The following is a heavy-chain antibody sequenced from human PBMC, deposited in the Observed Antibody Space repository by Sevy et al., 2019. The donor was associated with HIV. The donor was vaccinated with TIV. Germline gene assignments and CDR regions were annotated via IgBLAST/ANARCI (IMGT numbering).Heavy chain of an antibody. V-gene: IGHV3-30*18. Sequence: GGSLRLSCAASGFTFSNYGIHWVRQAPGKGLEWVAVISYDGSNKYYADSVKGRFTISRDNTKNTLYLQMNSLKVEDTAVYYCAKEAAGGYYYYYDMDVWGQGTTVTLSS. CDR2: ISYDGSNK. J-gene: IGHJ6*02. CDR1: GFTFSNYG. D-gene: IGHD3-10*01. CDR3: AKEAAGGYYYYYDMDV.